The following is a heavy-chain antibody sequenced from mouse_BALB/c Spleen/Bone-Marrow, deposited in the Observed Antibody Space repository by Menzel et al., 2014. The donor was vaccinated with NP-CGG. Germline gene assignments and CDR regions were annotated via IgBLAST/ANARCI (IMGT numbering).Heavy chain of an antibody. CDR2: IHPNSGNT. J-gene: IGHJ2*01. Sequence: VQLQQSGSVLVRPGASVKLSCKASGCTFSNSWIHWAKQRPGQGLEWIGEIHPNSGNTNYNEKFKGKVTLTADISSSTAYVDLSSLTPEDSAVYYCARHHRYAYYFDYWGQGTTLTVSS. CDR1: GCTFSNSW. D-gene: IGHD2-14*01. V-gene: IGHV1S130*01. CDR3: ARHHRYAYYFDY.